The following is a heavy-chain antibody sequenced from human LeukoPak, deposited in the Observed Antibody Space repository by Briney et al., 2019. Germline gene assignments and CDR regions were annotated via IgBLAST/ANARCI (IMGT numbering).Heavy chain of an antibody. J-gene: IGHJ5*02. CDR1: GGSISSYY. V-gene: IGHV4-59*01. CDR2: IYYSGST. CDR3: ARFTPQGYGWGGYNRFDP. Sequence: PSETLSLTCTVSGGSISSYYWNWIRQTPGKGLEWIGYIYYSGSTNYNPSLKSRVTISVDTSKNQFSLNLTSVTAADTAVYYCARFTPQGYGWGGYNRFDPWGQGTLVTVSP. D-gene: IGHD3-16*01.